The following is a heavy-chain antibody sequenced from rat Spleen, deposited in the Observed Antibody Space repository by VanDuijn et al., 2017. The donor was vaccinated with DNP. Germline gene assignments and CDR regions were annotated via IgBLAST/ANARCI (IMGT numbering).Heavy chain of an antibody. V-gene: IGHV5-20*01. J-gene: IGHJ2*01. CDR1: GFTFSDYY. D-gene: IGHD1-12*02. Sequence: EVQLVESGGGLVQPGRSLKLSCAASGFTFSDYYMAWVRQTPTKGLEWVAYTNYDGGSTYNGDSVKGRFTISRDNAKSTLYLQMNSLRSEDTATYYCAILVPYYDGTYCSYWGQGVMVTVSS. CDR2: TNYDGGST. CDR3: AILVPYYDGTYCSY.